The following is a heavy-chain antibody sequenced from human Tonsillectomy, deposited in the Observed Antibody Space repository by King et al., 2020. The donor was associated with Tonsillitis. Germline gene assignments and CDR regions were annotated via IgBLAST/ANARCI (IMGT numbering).Heavy chain of an antibody. CDR3: AHRKNAAASGTGAFDI. J-gene: IGHJ3*02. Sequence: TLKESCPTLVKPTQTLTLTCTFSGFSLSTSGVGVGWIRQPPGKALEWLALIYWDDDKRYGPSLRSRVTIAKDTSKNQVVLTMTKMDPVDTGTYYCAHRKNAAASGTGAFDIWGQGTVVTVSS. CDR2: IYWDDDK. CDR1: GFSLSTSGVG. V-gene: IGHV2-5*05. D-gene: IGHD6-13*01.